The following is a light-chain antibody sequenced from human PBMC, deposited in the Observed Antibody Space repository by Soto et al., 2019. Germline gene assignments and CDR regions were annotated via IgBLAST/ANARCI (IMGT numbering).Light chain of an antibody. CDR1: SSNIGAGYD. Sequence: QSVLTQPPSVSVAPGQRVTISCTGSSSNIGAGYDVHWYQQLPGTAPKLLIYSNNNRPSGVPDRFSASKSGTSASLAITGLQAEDEADYYCQSYDSSLSGRYVFGTGTKVTVL. J-gene: IGLJ1*01. CDR3: QSYDSSLSGRYV. CDR2: SNN. V-gene: IGLV1-40*01.